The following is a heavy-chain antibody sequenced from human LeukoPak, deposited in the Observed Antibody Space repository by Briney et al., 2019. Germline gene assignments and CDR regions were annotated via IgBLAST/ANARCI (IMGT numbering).Heavy chain of an antibody. CDR1: GFTFSTYG. CDR2: IWYDGINK. CDR3: ARDSSGYLSLDY. V-gene: IGHV3-33*01. D-gene: IGHD3-22*01. Sequence: PGGSLRLPCSASGFTFSTYGMHWVRQPPGKGLEWVAVIWYDGINKYYAGFVKGRFTISRDNSKNTLYLQMNSLRAEDTAVYYCARDSSGYLSLDYWGQGTLVTVSS. J-gene: IGHJ4*02.